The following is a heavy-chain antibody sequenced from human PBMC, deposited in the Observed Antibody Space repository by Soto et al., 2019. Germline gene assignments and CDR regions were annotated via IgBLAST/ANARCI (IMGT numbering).Heavy chain of an antibody. D-gene: IGHD3-10*01. V-gene: IGHV3-30-3*01. CDR3: ARDRGSGRYFGGTYGMDV. Sequence: QVQLVESGGGVVQPGRSLRLSCAASGFTFSSYAMHWVRQAPGKGLEWVAVISYDGSNKYYADSVKGRFTISRDNSKNTLYLQMNSLRAEDTAVYYCARDRGSGRYFGGTYGMDVWGQGTTVTVSS. CDR1: GFTFSSYA. J-gene: IGHJ6*02. CDR2: ISYDGSNK.